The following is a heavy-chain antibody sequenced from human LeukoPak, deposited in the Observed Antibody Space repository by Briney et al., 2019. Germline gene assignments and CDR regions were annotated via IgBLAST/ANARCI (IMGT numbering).Heavy chain of an antibody. Sequence: ASVKVSCKASGYTFTGYYTHWVRQAPGQGLEWMGWINPNSGGTNYAQKFQGRVTMTRDTSISTAYMELSRLRSDDTAVYYCARVMAFCSSTSCYSLDYWGQGTLVTVSS. D-gene: IGHD2-2*01. V-gene: IGHV1-2*02. CDR1: GYTFTGYY. J-gene: IGHJ4*02. CDR2: INPNSGGT. CDR3: ARVMAFCSSTSCYSLDY.